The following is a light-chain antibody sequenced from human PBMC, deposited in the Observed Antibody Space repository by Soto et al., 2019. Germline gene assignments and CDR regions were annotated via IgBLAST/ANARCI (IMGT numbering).Light chain of an antibody. V-gene: IGKV1-17*01. CDR2: AAS. CDR3: LQHHSHPPT. Sequence: DIQMTQSPSSLAASVGDRVTITCRASQDIRDELGWFQQKPGKAPKRLIYAASSLQSGVPSRFSGSGSGTDFTLIISSLQPEDFATYYCLQHHSHPPTFGQGTRIDI. J-gene: IGKJ1*01. CDR1: QDIRDE.